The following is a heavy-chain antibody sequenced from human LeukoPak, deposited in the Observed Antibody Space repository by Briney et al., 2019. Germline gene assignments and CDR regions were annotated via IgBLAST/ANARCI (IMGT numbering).Heavy chain of an antibody. CDR2: ISTSGGST. V-gene: IGHV3-23*01. J-gene: IGHJ6*01. D-gene: IGHD2/OR15-2a*01. CDR1: EFTLGSYA. Sequence: GGSLLLPCAASEFTLGSYAMQWVRQAPGKGLEWVSGISTSGGSTWYSDSVKGRFTISRDNSKNTLYLQMNSLRDEDTAVYYCAKYVSAKGPPYALAVWEQGSTVTVSS. CDR3: AKYVSAKGPPYALAV.